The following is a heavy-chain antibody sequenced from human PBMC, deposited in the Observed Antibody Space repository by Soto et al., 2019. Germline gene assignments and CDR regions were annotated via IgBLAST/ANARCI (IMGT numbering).Heavy chain of an antibody. CDR1: GGSISSGGYY. Sequence: SETLSLTCTVSGGSISSGGYYWSWIRQHPGKGLEWIGYIYYSGSTYYNPSLKRRVTISVDTSKNQFSLKLSSVTAADTAVYYCARTLSGFTYGSRQFYFDYWGQGSLVTVSS. CDR2: IYYSGST. D-gene: IGHD3-10*01. CDR3: ARTLSGFTYGSRQFYFDY. V-gene: IGHV4-31*03. J-gene: IGHJ4*02.